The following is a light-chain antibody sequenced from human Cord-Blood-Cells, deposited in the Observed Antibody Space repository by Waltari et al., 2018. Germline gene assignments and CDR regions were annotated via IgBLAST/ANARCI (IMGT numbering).Light chain of an antibody. Sequence: EIVMTQSPATLSVSPGERATLSCRASQSVSSNLAWYQQKPGQAPRLLIYGASTRATGIPARFSGSGSVTEFTLTISSLQSEDFAVYYCQQYNNWPPMYTLGQGTKLEIK. CDR3: QQYNNWPPMYT. J-gene: IGKJ2*01. CDR1: QSVSSN. CDR2: GAS. V-gene: IGKV3-15*01.